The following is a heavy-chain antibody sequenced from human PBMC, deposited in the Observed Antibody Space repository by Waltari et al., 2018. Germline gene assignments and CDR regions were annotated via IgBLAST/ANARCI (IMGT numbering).Heavy chain of an antibody. Sequence: QVQLQESGPGLVKPSGTLALTCAVSGGSISSRNWCSWVRQPPGKGLEWIGEIYHSGSTNYNPSLKSRVTISVDKSKNQFSLKLSSVTAADTAVYYCAAISATVTYWFDPWGQGTLVTVSS. J-gene: IGHJ5*02. V-gene: IGHV4-4*02. CDR3: AAISATVTYWFDP. D-gene: IGHD4-17*01. CDR2: IYHSGST. CDR1: GGSISSRNW.